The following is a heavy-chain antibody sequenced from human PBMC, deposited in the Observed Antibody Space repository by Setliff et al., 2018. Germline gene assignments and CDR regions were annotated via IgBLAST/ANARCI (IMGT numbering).Heavy chain of an antibody. V-gene: IGHV4-31*03. CDR2: IYYSGST. CDR3: ARGDYFFYYMDV. J-gene: IGHJ6*03. CDR1: GGSISSGTYC. Sequence: SETLSLTCTVSGGSISSGTYCWTWIRQHPGKGLEWIGYIYYSGSTYYNPSFNNRVSISRDTSKNQFSLKLDSVTAADTAVYYCARGDYFFYYMDVWGKGTTVTVSS.